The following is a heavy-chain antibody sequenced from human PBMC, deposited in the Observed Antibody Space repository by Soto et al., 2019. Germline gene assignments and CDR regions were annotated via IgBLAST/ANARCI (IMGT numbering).Heavy chain of an antibody. CDR3: ARNIMVRGIITYFDY. CDR1: GFTFSSYS. D-gene: IGHD3-10*01. Sequence: PGGSLRLSCAASGFTFSSYSMNWVRQAPGKGLEWVSYISSDSNTIYYADSVMGRFTISRDNARNSLYLQVNSLRAEDTAVYYCARNIMVRGIITYFDYWGQGTLVTVSS. CDR2: ISSDSNTI. V-gene: IGHV3-48*01. J-gene: IGHJ4*02.